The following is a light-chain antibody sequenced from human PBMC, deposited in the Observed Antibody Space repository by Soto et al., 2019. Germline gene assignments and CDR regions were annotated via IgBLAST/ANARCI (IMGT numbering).Light chain of an antibody. CDR2: DDS. Sequence: SSELTQPPSVSVAPGQTARITCGGTKIGTKSVHWYQQKPGQAPVLVVFDDSDRPSGIPERFSGSNSGNTATLTISRGEAGDEADYYCQVWDSSTDQNVVFGGGTQLTVL. CDR1: KIGTKS. J-gene: IGLJ7*01. V-gene: IGLV3-21*02. CDR3: QVWDSSTDQNVV.